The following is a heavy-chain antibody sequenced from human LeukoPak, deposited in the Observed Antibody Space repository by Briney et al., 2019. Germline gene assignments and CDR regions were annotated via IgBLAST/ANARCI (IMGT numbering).Heavy chain of an antibody. CDR3: ARAQITMVRGTLLGFDP. CDR1: GYTLTELS. D-gene: IGHD3-10*01. CDR2: FDPEDGET. V-gene: IGHV1-24*01. Sequence: ASVKVSCKVSGYTLTELSMYWVRQAPGKGLEWMGGFDPEDGETIYAQKFQGRVTMTEDTSTDTAYMELSSLRSEDTAVYYCARAQITMVRGTLLGFDPWGQGTLVTVSS. J-gene: IGHJ5*02.